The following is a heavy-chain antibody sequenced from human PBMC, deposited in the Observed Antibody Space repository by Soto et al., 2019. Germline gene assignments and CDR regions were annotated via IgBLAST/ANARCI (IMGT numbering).Heavy chain of an antibody. CDR1: GYTFTSYD. J-gene: IGHJ4*02. V-gene: IGHV1-8*01. CDR3: AKDLPPRRSSRDY. Sequence: ASVKVSCKASGYTFTSYDINWVRQATGQGLEWMGWMNPNSGNTGYAQKFQGRVTMTRNTSISTAYMELNSLRAEDTAVYYCAKDLPPRRSSRDYWGQGTLVTVSS. CDR2: MNPNSGNT.